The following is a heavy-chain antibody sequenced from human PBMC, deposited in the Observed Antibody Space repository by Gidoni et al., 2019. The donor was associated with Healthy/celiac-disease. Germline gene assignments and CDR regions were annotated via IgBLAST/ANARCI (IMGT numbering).Heavy chain of an antibody. CDR3: ARDSPNSSGWF. J-gene: IGHJ1*01. V-gene: IGHV3-30-3*01. CDR2: ISYDGSNT. Sequence: QVQLVASGGGVVQPGRSLGPSFAATGFTFSSYAMHWVRQAPGKGLAGVAVISYDGSNTYYAVSVKVRFTISRDNSKNTLYLQMNSLRAEDTAVYYCARDSPNSSGWFWGQGTLVTVSS. D-gene: IGHD6-19*01. CDR1: GFTFSSYA.